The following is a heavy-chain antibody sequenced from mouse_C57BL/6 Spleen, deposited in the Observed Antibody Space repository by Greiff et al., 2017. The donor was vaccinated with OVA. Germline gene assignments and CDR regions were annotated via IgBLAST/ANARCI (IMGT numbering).Heavy chain of an antibody. J-gene: IGHJ4*01. CDR2: IDPETGGT. Sequence: QVQLQQSGAELVRPGASVTLSCKASGYTFTDYEMHWVKQTPVHGLEWIGAIDPETGGTAYNQKFKGKAILTADKSSSTAYMALRSLTSEDSAVYYCTRAQLIHYAIDYWGQGTSVTGSS. D-gene: IGHD4-1*02. CDR3: TRAQLIHYAIDY. CDR1: GYTFTDYE. V-gene: IGHV1-15*01.